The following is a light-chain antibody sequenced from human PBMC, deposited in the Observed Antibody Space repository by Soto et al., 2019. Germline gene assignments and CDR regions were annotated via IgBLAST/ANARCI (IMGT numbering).Light chain of an antibody. CDR2: LAS. CDR1: QAVNTR. CDR3: HQRQSRPRT. J-gene: IGKJ1*01. Sequence: EIVLPQYPAPLSSFPGDRFTLSCMASQAVNTRLAWYQHRPGQAPRLLIYLASNRAAGVPARFSGSGSGTDFTLTISDVEPEDFAVYYCHQRQSRPRTFGQGTKVDFK. V-gene: IGKV3-11*01.